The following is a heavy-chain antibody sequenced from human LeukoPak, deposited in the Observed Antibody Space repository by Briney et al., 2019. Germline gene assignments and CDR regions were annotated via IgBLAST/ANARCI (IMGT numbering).Heavy chain of an antibody. J-gene: IGHJ3*02. CDR2: ISGSGGST. V-gene: IGHV3-23*01. D-gene: IGHD6-19*01. Sequence: SGGSLRLSCAASGFTFSSYVMSWVRQAPGKGLEWVSAISGSGGSTYYADSVKGRFTISRDNSKNTLYLQMNSLRAEDTAVYYCAKDGGSMAVPDAFDIWGQGTMVTVSS. CDR1: GFTFSSYV. CDR3: AKDGGSMAVPDAFDI.